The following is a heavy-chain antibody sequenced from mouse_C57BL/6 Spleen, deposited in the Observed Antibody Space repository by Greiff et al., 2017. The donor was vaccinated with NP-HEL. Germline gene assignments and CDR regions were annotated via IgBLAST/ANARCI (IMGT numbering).Heavy chain of an antibody. Sequence: EVKVVESGGGLVKPGGSLKLSCAASGFTFSDYGMHWVRQAPEKGLEWVAYISSGSSTIYYADTVKGRFTISRDNAKNTLFLQMTSLRSEDTAMYYCAGSSHYAMDYWGQGTSVTVSS. CDR1: GFTFSDYG. CDR3: AGSSHYAMDY. CDR2: ISSGSSTI. D-gene: IGHD1-1*01. J-gene: IGHJ4*01. V-gene: IGHV5-17*01.